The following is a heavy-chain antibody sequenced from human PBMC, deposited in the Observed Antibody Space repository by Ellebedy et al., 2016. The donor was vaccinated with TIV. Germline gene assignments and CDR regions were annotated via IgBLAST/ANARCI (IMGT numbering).Heavy chain of an antibody. CDR2: IIPIFGTA. V-gene: IGHV1-69*06. D-gene: IGHD4-17*01. CDR1: GGTFSSYA. J-gene: IGHJ4*02. Sequence: SVKVSCXASGGTFSSYAISWVRQAPGQGLEWMGGIIPIFGTANYAQKFQGRVTITADKSTSTAYMELSSLRSDDTAVYYCARSWLKVTKYYFDQWGQGTLVTVSS. CDR3: ARSWLKVTKYYFDQ.